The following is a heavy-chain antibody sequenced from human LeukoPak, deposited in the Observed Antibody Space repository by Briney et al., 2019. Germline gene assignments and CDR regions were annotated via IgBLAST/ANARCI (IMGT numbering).Heavy chain of an antibody. J-gene: IGHJ4*02. D-gene: IGHD3-22*01. CDR1: GFTFSSYA. CDR2: ISGGGGST. Sequence: GGSLRLSCAASGFTFSSYAMSWVRQAPGKGLEWVSAISGGGGSTYYADSVKGRFTISGDNSKNTLYLQMNSLRAEDTAVYYCAKSDHYYDSSGFVDYWGQGTLVTVSS. CDR3: AKSDHYYDSSGFVDY. V-gene: IGHV3-23*01.